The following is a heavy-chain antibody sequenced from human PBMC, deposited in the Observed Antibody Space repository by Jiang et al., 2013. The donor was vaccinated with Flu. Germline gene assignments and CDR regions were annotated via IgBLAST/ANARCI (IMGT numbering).Heavy chain of an antibody. D-gene: IGHD3-3*01. J-gene: IGHJ4*02. Sequence: KASGYTFTGYYMHWVRQAPGQGLEWMGRINPNSGGTNYAQKFQGRVTMTRDTPISTAYMELSRLRSDDTAVYYCARPKGTYYDFWSGYYSLDYWGQGTLVTVSS. CDR2: INPNSGGT. V-gene: IGHV1-2*06. CDR1: GYTFTGYY. CDR3: ARPKGTYYDFWSGYYSLDY.